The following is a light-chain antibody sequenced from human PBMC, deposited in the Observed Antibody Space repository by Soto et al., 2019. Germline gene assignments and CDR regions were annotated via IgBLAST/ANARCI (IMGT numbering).Light chain of an antibody. Sequence: DIQMTQSTSSLSASVGDRVTITCRASQSISNYLSWYQQIPGKAPKLLIYAASTLRSGVSSRFSGSGSGTDFTLTISSLQPEDFATDYCQQSNSTPSTFGQGTKVEIK. CDR1: QSISNY. V-gene: IGKV1-39*01. CDR2: AAS. J-gene: IGKJ1*01. CDR3: QQSNSTPST.